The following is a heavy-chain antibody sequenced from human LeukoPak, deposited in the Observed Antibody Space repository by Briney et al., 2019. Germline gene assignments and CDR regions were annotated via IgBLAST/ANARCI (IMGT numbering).Heavy chain of an antibody. CDR1: GGSISSYY. D-gene: IGHD1-26*01. Sequence: SETLSLTCTVSGGSISSYYWSWIRQPPGKGPEWIGYIYYSGSTNYNPSLKSRVTISVDTSKNQFSLKLSSVTAADTAVYYCASLGADYYFDYWGQGTLVTVSS. J-gene: IGHJ4*02. V-gene: IGHV4-59*01. CDR3: ASLGADYYFDY. CDR2: IYYSGST.